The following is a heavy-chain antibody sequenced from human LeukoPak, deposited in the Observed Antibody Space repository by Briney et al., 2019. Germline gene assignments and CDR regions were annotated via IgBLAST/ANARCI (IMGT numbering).Heavy chain of an antibody. V-gene: IGHV4-34*01. D-gene: IGHD2-15*01. CDR1: GGSFSGYY. CDR3: ARHPSEYCSGGSCYFDY. J-gene: IGHJ4*02. CDR2: IYYSGST. Sequence: PSETLSLTCAVYGGSFSGYYWDWIRQPPGKGLEWIGNIYYSGSTYYSPSLKSRVTISVDTSKNQFSLKLSSVTAADTAVYYCARHPSEYCSGGSCYFDYWGQGTLVTVSS.